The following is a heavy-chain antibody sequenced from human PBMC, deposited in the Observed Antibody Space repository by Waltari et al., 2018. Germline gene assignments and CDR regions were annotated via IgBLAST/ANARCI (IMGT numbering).Heavy chain of an antibody. CDR3: ARAVLGNGIIPQGMDV. Sequence: QVQLQESGPGLVKPSQTLSLPCTVSGGSMTSGNYYWAWVRQPAGKGLEWVGRIYTTGITKDNPACNGRVTISVATSKNQFSLKLSSVTAADAAVYYGARAVLGNGIIPQGMDVWGQGTTVTVSS. V-gene: IGHV4-61*02. D-gene: IGHD1-20*01. CDR1: GGSMTSGNYY. CDR2: IYTTGIT. J-gene: IGHJ6*02.